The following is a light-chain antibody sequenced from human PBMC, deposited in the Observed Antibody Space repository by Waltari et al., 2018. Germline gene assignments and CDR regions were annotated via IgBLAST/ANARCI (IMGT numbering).Light chain of an antibody. J-gene: IGLJ3*02. Sequence: QLVLPQSPSASASLGASVKLPSTLSSGHSSNIIAWLQQQPGKGPRYLMKVNSDGSHRKGDDIPDRFSGSSSGAERYLTISSLQSEDEADYYCETGGHGTWVFGGGTKLTVL. CDR3: ETGGHGTWV. CDR1: SGHSSNI. V-gene: IGLV4-69*01. CDR2: VNSDGSH.